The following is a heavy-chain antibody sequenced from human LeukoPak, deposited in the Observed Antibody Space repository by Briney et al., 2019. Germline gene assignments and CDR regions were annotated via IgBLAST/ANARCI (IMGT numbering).Heavy chain of an antibody. CDR3: ARLGLYDSSSYYHKHFDY. Sequence: PSETLSLTCTVSGGSLSSYYWSWIRQPPGKGLEWIGYIYYSGSTNYNPSLKSRVTISVDTSKNQFSLKLSSVTAADTAVYYCARLGLYDSSSYYHKHFDYWGQGTLVTVSS. CDR1: GGSLSSYY. D-gene: IGHD3-22*01. CDR2: IYYSGST. V-gene: IGHV4-59*08. J-gene: IGHJ4*02.